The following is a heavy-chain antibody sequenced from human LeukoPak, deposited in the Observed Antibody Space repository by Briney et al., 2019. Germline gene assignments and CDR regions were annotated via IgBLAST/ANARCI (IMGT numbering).Heavy chain of an antibody. CDR2: IYYSGST. CDR1: GGSISRSY. V-gene: IGHV4-59*08. CDR3: ARSRREYYFYGMDV. D-gene: IGHD1-26*01. J-gene: IGHJ6*02. Sequence: PSDTVSLTCSVSGGSISRSYWSWLRQPTGKGLEWIGNIYYSGSTNYNPSLKSRVTISVDTSKNQFSLKLTSVTAADTAVFYCARSRREYYFYGMDVWGQGTTVTVSS.